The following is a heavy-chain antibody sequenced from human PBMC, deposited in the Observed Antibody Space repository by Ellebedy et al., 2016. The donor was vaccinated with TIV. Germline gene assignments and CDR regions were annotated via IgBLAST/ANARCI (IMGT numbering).Heavy chain of an antibody. J-gene: IGHJ5*02. CDR2: IYYSGST. CDR1: GGSISSGDYY. CDR3: ARQAGGYEINWFDP. V-gene: IGHV4-30-4*01. Sequence: MPSETLSLTCTVSGGSISSGDYYWSWIRQPPGKGLEWIGYIYYSGSTYYNPSLKSRVTISVDTSKNQFSLKLSSVTAADTAVYYCARQAGGYEINWFDPWGQGTLVTVSS. D-gene: IGHD3-16*01.